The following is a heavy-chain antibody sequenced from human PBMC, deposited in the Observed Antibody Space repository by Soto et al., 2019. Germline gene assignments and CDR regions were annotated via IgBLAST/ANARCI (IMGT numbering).Heavy chain of an antibody. CDR3: ASGPTLAASLGSNYFEP. Sequence: GGSLRLSCATSVLNVNINYVTCVRQSPGKWLEWVSIIHGGGNKFYSDSVKGRFTISRDTSKNTVYLQMTSLTVDDTAVYYCASGPTLAASLGSNYFEPWGQGTLVIVSS. CDR2: IHGGGNK. D-gene: IGHD6-6*01. V-gene: IGHV3-53*01. J-gene: IGHJ5*02. CDR1: VLNVNINY.